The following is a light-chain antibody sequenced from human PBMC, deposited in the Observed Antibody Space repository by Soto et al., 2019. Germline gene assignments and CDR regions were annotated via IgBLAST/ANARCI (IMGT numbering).Light chain of an antibody. V-gene: IGKV3-20*01. Sequence: EIVLTQSPGTLSLSPGERATLSCRASQRVSSSYLAWYQQKPGQAPRPLIYGASRRATGIPDRFSGSESGTDISLHSSILESEDCAVYYWQQYGSPQTFGQGTKVEIK. CDR3: QQYGSPQT. J-gene: IGKJ1*01. CDR2: GAS. CDR1: QRVSSSY.